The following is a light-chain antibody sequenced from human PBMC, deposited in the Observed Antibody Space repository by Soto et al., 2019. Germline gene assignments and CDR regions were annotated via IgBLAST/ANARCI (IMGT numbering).Light chain of an antibody. CDR3: LQHNSYPRT. Sequence: DIQMTQSPSSLSASVGDRVTITCRASQGIRNDLGWYQQKPGKGPKRLIYAASSLQSGIPSRFSGSEYRTECAHTISSLQPEDFVTYYCLQHNSYPRTFGQGTKVQIK. CDR2: AAS. CDR1: QGIRND. J-gene: IGKJ1*01. V-gene: IGKV1-17*01.